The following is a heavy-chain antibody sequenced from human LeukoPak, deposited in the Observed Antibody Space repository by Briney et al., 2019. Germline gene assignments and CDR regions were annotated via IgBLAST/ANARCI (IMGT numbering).Heavy chain of an antibody. CDR1: GGSISSYY. CDR3: ARGQLGYCSSTSCPFDP. D-gene: IGHD2-2*01. J-gene: IGHJ5*02. V-gene: IGHV4-59*01. CDR2: IYYSGST. Sequence: PSETLSLTCTVSGGSISSYYWSWIRQPPGKGLEWIGYIYYSGSTNYNPSLKSRVTISVDTSKNQFSLKLSSVTAADTAVYYCARGQLGYCSSTSCPFDPWGQGTLVTVSS.